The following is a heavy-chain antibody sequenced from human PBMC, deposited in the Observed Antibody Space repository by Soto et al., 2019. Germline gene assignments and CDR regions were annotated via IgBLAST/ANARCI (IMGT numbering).Heavy chain of an antibody. CDR3: ARRQIPPPTRGAANARGGMDV. Sequence: QVQLVESGGGVVQPGRSLRLSCAASGFTFNNYGMQWVRQAPGKGLEWLAVIWNDGSNSSYANSVKGRFTISRDNSKNTLYLQMSSLRAEDTAVYYCARRQIPPPTRGAANARGGMDVWGQGTTVTVSS. J-gene: IGHJ6*02. CDR1: GFTFNNYG. D-gene: IGHD6-13*01. CDR2: IWNDGSNS. V-gene: IGHV3-33*01.